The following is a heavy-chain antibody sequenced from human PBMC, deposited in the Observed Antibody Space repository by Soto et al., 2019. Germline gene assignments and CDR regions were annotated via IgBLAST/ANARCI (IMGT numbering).Heavy chain of an antibody. CDR3: AHRKSEGLQLVLDY. CDR2: IYWDDDK. CDR1: GFSLSTSGVG. V-gene: IGHV2-5*02. J-gene: IGHJ4*02. Sequence: QITLKESGPTLVKPTQTLTLTCTFSGFSLSTSGVGVGWIRQPPGKALEWLALIYWDDDKHYSPSLKSRLTITKDTSKNQVVLTMTNIDPVDTATYYCAHRKSEGLQLVLDYWGQGTLVTVSS. D-gene: IGHD5-12*01.